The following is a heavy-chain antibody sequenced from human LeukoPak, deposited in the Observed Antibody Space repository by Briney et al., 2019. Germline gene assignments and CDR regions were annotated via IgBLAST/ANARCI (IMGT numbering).Heavy chain of an antibody. D-gene: IGHD5/OR15-5a*01. CDR1: GFAFSTYA. J-gene: IGHJ4*02. Sequence: GRSLRLSCAASGFAFSTYAMTWVRQAPEKGLQWVSTVSTSGRATYYADSVEGRFTISRDNSKNTLYLQMNSLRADDTAVYYCAKARGSSVYEQFDYWGQGTQVTVSP. CDR3: AKARGSSVYEQFDY. V-gene: IGHV3-23*01. CDR2: VSTSGRAT.